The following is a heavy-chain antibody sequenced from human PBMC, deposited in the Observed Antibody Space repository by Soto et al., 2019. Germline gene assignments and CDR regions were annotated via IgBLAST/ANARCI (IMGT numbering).Heavy chain of an antibody. J-gene: IGHJ4*02. CDR1: GGSISSYY. Sequence: SETLSLTCTVSGGSISSYYWSWIRRPPGKGLEWIGYIYYGGSPNSNPSLKSRVTISVDTSKNQFSLKLISVTAADTAVYYCARHGSSWSFDYWGQGTLVTVSS. CDR3: ARHGSSWSFDY. V-gene: IGHV4-59*08. CDR2: IYYGGSP. D-gene: IGHD6-13*01.